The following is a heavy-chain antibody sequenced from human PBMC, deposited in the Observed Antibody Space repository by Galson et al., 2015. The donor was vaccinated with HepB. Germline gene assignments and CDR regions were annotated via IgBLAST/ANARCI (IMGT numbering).Heavy chain of an antibody. V-gene: IGHV3-23*01. J-gene: IGHJ4*02. CDR3: AKGGFNTWYGYYFDG. CDR1: EFTFSDYA. Sequence: SLRLSCAASEFTFSDYAMGWVRQAPGRTLEWVSSISGSGGSTYLANSAKGRFTISRDNAKNTLYLHMNNLRGADTAVYYCAKGGFNTWYGYYFDGWGQGTLFTVSS. CDR2: ISGSGGST. D-gene: IGHD6-13*01.